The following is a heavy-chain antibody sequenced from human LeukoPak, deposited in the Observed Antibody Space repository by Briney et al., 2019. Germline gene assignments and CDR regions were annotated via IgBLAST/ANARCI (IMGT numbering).Heavy chain of an antibody. CDR2: ISWNSGSI. D-gene: IGHD1-26*01. CDR1: GFTFDDYD. CDR3: AKAVGYSGSREYYFDY. V-gene: IGHV3-9*01. J-gene: IGHJ4*02. Sequence: GGSLRLSCAASGFTFDDYDMHWVRQAPGKGLEWVSGISWNSGSIGYADSVKGRFTISRDNAKNSLFLQMNSLRAEDTALYYCAKAVGYSGSREYYFDYWGQGTLVTVSS.